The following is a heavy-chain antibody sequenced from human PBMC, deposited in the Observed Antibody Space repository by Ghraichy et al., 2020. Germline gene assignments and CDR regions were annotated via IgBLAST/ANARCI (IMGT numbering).Heavy chain of an antibody. V-gene: IGHV4-59*01. J-gene: IGHJ5*02. D-gene: IGHD3-9*01. CDR1: GDSITSYY. CDR3: ARAPFDILTTSYLWFDP. CDR2: IYYSGTT. Sequence: SQTLSLTCTVSGDSITSYYWSWLRQPPGKGLEWIGYIYYSGTTKYNPSLKSRATISIDTSKNQFSLKLRSVTAADTAVYYCARAPFDILTTSYLWFDPWVQGTLVTVSS.